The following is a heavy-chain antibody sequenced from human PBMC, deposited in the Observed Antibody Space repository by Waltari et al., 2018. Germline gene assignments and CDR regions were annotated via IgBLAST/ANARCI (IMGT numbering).Heavy chain of an antibody. V-gene: IGHV4-38-2*02. D-gene: IGHD2-21*01. J-gene: IGHJ6*03. CDR3: ARGWGGGDYYYYYMNV. CDR2: ISQSGRT. CDR1: GYSISSGYY. Sequence: QVQLQESGPGLVKPSETLSLTCIVSGYSISSGYYWGWIRQPPGKGLEWIGSISQSGRTHYNPSLRSRVTRSVYTSKNHFSLKLSSVTAADTAVYYCARGWGGGDYYYYYMNVWGKGTTVTISS.